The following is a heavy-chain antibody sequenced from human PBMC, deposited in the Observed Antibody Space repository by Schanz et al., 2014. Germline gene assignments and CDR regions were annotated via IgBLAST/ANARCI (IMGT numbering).Heavy chain of an antibody. Sequence: QVQLVESGGGLVQPGGSLRLSCAASGFTFSTSTMHWVRQAPGKGLEWVAILWHDGSKKYYADSVKGRFTISRDNAENTLFLQMNSLRAEDTAVYYCARKVVATIGGYYDNWGQGTLVIVSS. CDR2: LWHDGSKK. CDR1: GFTFSTST. V-gene: IGHV3-33*08. J-gene: IGHJ4*02. D-gene: IGHD5-12*01. CDR3: ARKVVATIGGYYDN.